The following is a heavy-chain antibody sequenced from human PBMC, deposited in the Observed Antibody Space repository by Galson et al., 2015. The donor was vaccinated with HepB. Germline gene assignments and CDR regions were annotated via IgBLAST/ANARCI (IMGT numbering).Heavy chain of an antibody. CDR2: ISYDGSKK. D-gene: IGHD2-2*02. CDR1: GFTFSDYG. Sequence: SLRLSCAASGFTFSDYGMHWVRQAPGKGLEWVAVISYDGSKKYYVDSVKGRFNISRDNSRNTLDLQMHSLRAEDTAVYYCAKDWAQIPTYYYFYYMDVWGKGTTVTVSS. V-gene: IGHV3-30*18. CDR3: AKDWAQIPTYYYFYYMDV. J-gene: IGHJ6*03.